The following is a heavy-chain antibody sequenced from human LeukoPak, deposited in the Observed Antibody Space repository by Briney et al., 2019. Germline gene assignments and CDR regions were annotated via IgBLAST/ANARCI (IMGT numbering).Heavy chain of an antibody. CDR2: IKRDGSDT. J-gene: IGHJ3*02. V-gene: IGHV3-7*01. CDR3: ARDSSYCSGGVCFDVFDI. CDR1: GFTFSSYW. D-gene: IGHD2-8*02. Sequence: GGSLRLSCAACGFTFSSYWMTWVRQAPGRGLEGVANIKRDGSDTHYLDSLKGRFTISRDNAKSSLSLQMNSLRAEDTAVYYCARDSSYCSGGVCFDVFDIWGQGTMVVVSS.